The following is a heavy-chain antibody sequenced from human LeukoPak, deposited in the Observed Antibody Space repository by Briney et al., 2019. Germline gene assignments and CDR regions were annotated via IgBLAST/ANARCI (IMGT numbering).Heavy chain of an antibody. CDR1: GYTFTGYY. Sequence: ASVKVSCKASGYTFTGYYLNWVRQAPGQGLEWVGHINPNSGGTNYAQKFQGRVTMTRDTSISTAYMELSSLRSDDTAVYYCAKVPLPTGVPYFDYWGQGTLVTVSS. V-gene: IGHV1-2*06. CDR3: AKVPLPTGVPYFDY. J-gene: IGHJ4*02. CDR2: INPNSGGT. D-gene: IGHD3-10*01.